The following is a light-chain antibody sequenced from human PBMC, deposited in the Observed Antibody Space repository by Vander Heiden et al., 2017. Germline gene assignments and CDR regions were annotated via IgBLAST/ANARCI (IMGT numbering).Light chain of an antibody. V-gene: IGLV3-21*02. J-gene: IGLJ2*01. CDR1: NIGSKS. Sequence: SYVLTQPPPVSVAPGQTARITCGGNNIGSKSVHWYQQKPGQAPMLVVYDDNDRPSGIPERFSGSNSGNTGTLTISRVEAGDEADYYCQVWESSSDHPEGVFGGGTKLTVL. CDR2: DDN. CDR3: QVWESSSDHPEGV.